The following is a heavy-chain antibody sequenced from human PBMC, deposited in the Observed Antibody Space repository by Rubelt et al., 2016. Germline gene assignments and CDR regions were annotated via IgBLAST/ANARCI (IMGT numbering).Heavy chain of an antibody. CDR3: ARVIWGSGWSNNWFDP. D-gene: IGHD6-19*01. J-gene: IGHJ5*02. CDR1: GYTFTSYA. V-gene: IGHV1-3*01. Sequence: QVQLVQSGAEVKKPGASVKVSCKASGYTFTSYAMHWVRQAPGQRLEWMGWINAGNGNTKYSQKFQGRGTNTRDTSASTAYMELSSLRSEDTAVYYCARVIWGSGWSNNWFDPWGQGTLVTVSS. CDR2: INAGNGNT.